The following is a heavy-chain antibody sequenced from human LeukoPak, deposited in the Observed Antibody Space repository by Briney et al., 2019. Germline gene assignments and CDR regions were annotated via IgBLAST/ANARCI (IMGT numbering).Heavy chain of an antibody. CDR2: ISGSGGST. CDR3: AKDLCSGGSCYYGLDY. J-gene: IGHJ4*02. V-gene: IGHV3-23*01. CDR1: GFTFSSYA. Sequence: GGSLRLSCAASGFTFSSYAMSWVRQAPGEGLEWVSAISGSGGSTYYADSVKGRFTISRDNSKNTLYLQMNSLRAEDTAVYYCAKDLCSGGSCYYGLDYWGQGTLVTVSS. D-gene: IGHD2-15*01.